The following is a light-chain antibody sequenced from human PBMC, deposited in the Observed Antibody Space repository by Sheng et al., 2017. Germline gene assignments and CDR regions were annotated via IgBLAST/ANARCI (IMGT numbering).Light chain of an antibody. V-gene: IGLV2-14*03. J-gene: IGLJ3*02. CDR3: ISYTSHDIGWV. CDR1: STDVGGYNY. CDR2: DVS. Sequence: QSALTQPASVSGSPGQSIAVSCTGSSTDVGGYNYVSWYQHHPGKAPKLIIYDVSLRPSGVSNRFSGSKSGYTASLTISGLQPEDEADYFCISYTSHDIGWVFGGGTKVTVL.